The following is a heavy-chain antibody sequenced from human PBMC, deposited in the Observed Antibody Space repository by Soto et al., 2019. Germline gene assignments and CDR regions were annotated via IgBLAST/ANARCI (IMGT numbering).Heavy chain of an antibody. Sequence: PSETLSLTCTVSGGSISSYYWSWIRQPPGKGLEWIGYIYYSGSTNYNPALKSRVTISVDTSKSQFSLKLSSVTAADTAAYYCAKDSGYNYGYFRWFDPWGQGTLVTVSS. D-gene: IGHD5-18*01. V-gene: IGHV4-59*01. CDR2: IYYSGST. CDR1: GGSISSYY. J-gene: IGHJ5*02. CDR3: AKDSGYNYGYFRWFDP.